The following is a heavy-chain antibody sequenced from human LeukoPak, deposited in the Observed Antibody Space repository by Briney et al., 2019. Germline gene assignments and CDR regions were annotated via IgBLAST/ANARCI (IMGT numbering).Heavy chain of an antibody. Sequence: ASVKVSCKASGYTFTGYYMHWVRQAPGQGLEWMGWINPDSGGTNYAQKFQGMVTMTRDTSISTAYMELSRLRSDDTAVYYCARAADRYDFWTGYSNYWGQGTLVTVSS. CDR3: ARAADRYDFWTGYSNY. J-gene: IGHJ4*02. CDR1: GYTFTGYY. V-gene: IGHV1-2*02. D-gene: IGHD3-3*01. CDR2: INPDSGGT.